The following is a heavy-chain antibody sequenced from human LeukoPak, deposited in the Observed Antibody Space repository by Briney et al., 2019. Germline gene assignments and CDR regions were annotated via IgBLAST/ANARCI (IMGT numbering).Heavy chain of an antibody. CDR3: ARGMEP. D-gene: IGHD1-1*01. V-gene: IGHV3-7*03. J-gene: IGHJ5*02. Sequence: GGSLRLSCGASGFTFSSHAMNWVRQAPGKGLEWVANIKQDGSEKYYVDSVKGRFTISRDNAKNSLYLQMNSLRAEDTAVYYCARGMEPWGQGTLVTVSS. CDR1: GFTFSSHA. CDR2: IKQDGSEK.